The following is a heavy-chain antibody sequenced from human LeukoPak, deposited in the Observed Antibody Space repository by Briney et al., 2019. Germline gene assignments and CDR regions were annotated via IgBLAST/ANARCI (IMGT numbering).Heavy chain of an antibody. D-gene: IGHD6-13*01. V-gene: IGHV3-23*01. J-gene: IGHJ4*02. Sequence: GGSLRLSCAASGFTFSSYGMSWVRQAPGKRLDWVSAISDSGHLTSYADSVKGRFTISRDNSKHTMYLQMNSLRAEDTAVYYCAKDGGIAAAGTSVYFDHWGQGTLVTVSS. CDR1: GFTFSSYG. CDR3: AKDGGIAAAGTSVYFDH. CDR2: ISDSGHLT.